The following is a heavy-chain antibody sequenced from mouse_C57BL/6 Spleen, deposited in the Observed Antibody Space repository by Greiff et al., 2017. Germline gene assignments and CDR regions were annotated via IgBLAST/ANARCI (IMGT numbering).Heavy chain of an antibody. CDR2: IYPGDGDT. J-gene: IGHJ2*01. Sequence: VQLLQSGPDLVKPGASLKISCKASGYAFSSSWMNWVQQRPGKGLEWIGRIYPGDGDTNYNGKFKGKATLTADKSTSTAYMQLSSLTSEDSAVDICARNYYGRSDFDYWGQGTTLTVSS. D-gene: IGHD1-1*01. CDR3: ARNYYGRSDFDY. CDR1: GYAFSSSW. V-gene: IGHV1-82*01.